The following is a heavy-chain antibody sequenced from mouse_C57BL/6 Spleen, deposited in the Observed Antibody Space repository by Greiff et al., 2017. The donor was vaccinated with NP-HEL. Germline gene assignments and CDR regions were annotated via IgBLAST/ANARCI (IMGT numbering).Heavy chain of an antibody. CDR2: ISSGGSYT. J-gene: IGHJ2*01. V-gene: IGHV5-6*01. Sequence: EVQGVESGGDLVKPGGSLKLSCAASGFTFSSYGMSWVRQTPDKRLEWVATISSGGSYTYYPDSVKGRFTISRDNAKNTLYLQMSSLKSEDTAMYYCARDITTVVADYWGQGTTLTVSS. CDR1: GFTFSSYG. D-gene: IGHD1-1*01. CDR3: ARDITTVVADY.